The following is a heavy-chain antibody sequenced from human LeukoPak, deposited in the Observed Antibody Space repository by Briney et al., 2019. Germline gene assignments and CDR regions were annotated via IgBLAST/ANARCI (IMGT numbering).Heavy chain of an antibody. D-gene: IGHD6-6*01. V-gene: IGHV4-34*01. CDR2: IDYRGSS. J-gene: IGHJ4*03. CDR3: ATRSSTLAAARCFDD. CDR1: GESFSAYF. Sequence: SETLSLTCAVHGESFSAYFWSWIRQVPGKGLEWIGEIDYRGSSNYNPPLKSRATISVDTSKNHFSLSLTSVTAADTAVSYCATRSSTLAAARCFDDWGQGTVVTVSS.